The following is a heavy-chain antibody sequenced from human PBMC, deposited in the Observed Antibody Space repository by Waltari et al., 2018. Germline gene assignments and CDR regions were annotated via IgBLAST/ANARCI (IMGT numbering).Heavy chain of an antibody. D-gene: IGHD7-27*01. Sequence: QVQLVQSGAEVKKPGDSVKVSCKASGYTFTGYYMHWVRQAPGQGLEWMGRINPNSGGTNYAQKFQGRVTMTRDTSISTAYMELSRLRSDDTAVYYCARDLSGDRLGFDPWGQGTLVTVSS. CDR2: INPNSGGT. V-gene: IGHV1-2*06. CDR1: GYTFTGYY. J-gene: IGHJ5*02. CDR3: ARDLSGDRLGFDP.